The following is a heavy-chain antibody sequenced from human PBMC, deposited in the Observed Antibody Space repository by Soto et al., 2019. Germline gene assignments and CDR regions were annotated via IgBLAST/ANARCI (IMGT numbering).Heavy chain of an antibody. D-gene: IGHD6-6*01. CDR1: GFTFSSYW. CDR3: ARAKEYSSSLGAFDI. J-gene: IGHJ3*02. CDR2: INSDGSST. V-gene: IGHV3-74*01. Sequence: GGSLRLSCAASGFTFSSYWMHWVRQAPGKGLVWVSRINSDGSSTSYADSVKGRFTISRDNAKNTLYLQMNSLRAEDTAVYYCARAKEYSSSLGAFDIWGQGTMVTVSS.